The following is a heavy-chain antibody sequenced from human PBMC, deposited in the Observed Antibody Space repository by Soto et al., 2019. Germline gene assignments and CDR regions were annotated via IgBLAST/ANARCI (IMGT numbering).Heavy chain of an antibody. CDR2: IIPIFGTA. CDR3: ARTGIGAIAVAGTGGDY. Sequence: GASVKVSCKASGGTFSSYAISWVRQAPGQGLEWMGGIIPIFGTANYAQKFQGRVTITADKSTSTAYMELSSLRSEDTAVYYCARTGIGAIAVAGTGGDYWGQGTLVTVSS. J-gene: IGHJ4*02. V-gene: IGHV1-69*06. CDR1: GGTFSSYA. D-gene: IGHD6-19*01.